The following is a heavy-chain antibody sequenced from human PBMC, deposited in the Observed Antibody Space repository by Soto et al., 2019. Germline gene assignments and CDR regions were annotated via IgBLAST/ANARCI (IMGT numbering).Heavy chain of an antibody. D-gene: IGHD3-3*01. J-gene: IGHJ6*02. CDR1: GFSLSTSGMC. CDR3: ARDYTIFGVVTSPDYYYYYGMDV. V-gene: IGHV2-70*01. CDR2: IDWDDDK. Sequence: SGPTLVNPTQTLTLTCTFSGFSLSTSGMCVSWIRQPPGKALEWLALIDWDDDKYYSTSLKTRLTISKDTSKNQVVLTMTNMDPVDTATYYCARDYTIFGVVTSPDYYYYYGMDVWGQGTTVTVSS.